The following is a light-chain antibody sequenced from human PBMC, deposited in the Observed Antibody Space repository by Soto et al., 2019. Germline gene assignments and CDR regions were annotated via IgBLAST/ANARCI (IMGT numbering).Light chain of an antibody. CDR2: EVS. V-gene: IGLV2-14*01. CDR3: SSYTTNSIPVV. CDR1: SGDIGGYNY. Sequence: QSALTQPASVSGSPGQSITISCTGTSGDIGGYNYVSWYQQHPGKAPKLLISEVSNRPSGVSHRFSGSKFGNTASLTISGIMTEDEADYYCSSYTTNSIPVVFGGGTKLTVL. J-gene: IGLJ2*01.